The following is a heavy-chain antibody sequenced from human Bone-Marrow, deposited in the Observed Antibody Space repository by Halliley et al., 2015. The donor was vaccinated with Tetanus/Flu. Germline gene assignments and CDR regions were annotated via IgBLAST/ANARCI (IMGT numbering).Heavy chain of an antibody. J-gene: IGHJ4*02. Sequence: SLRLSCAASGFTVSTNYMSWVRQAPGKGLEWVSVIYSGGNTYYADSVKGRFTISRDNSKNTLYLQMNSLRAEDTAIYYCARHIVGARADLDYWGQGTLVPVSS. V-gene: IGHV3-53*01. D-gene: IGHD1-26*01. CDR3: ARHIVGARADLDY. CDR2: IYSGGNT. CDR1: GFTVSTNY.